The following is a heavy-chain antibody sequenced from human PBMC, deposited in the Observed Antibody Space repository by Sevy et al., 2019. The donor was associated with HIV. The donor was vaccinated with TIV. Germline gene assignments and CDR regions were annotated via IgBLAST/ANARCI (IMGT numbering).Heavy chain of an antibody. CDR3: ARDGVVTYYYYYGMDV. J-gene: IGHJ6*02. D-gene: IGHD3-3*01. V-gene: IGHV3-48*01. CDR2: ISSSSSTI. Sequence: GGSLRLSCAASGFTFSSYSMNWVRQAPGKGLEWVSYISSSSSTIYYADSVKGRLTISRDNAKNSLYMQMNSLRAEDTAVYYCARDGVVTYYYYYGMDVWGQGTTVTVSS. CDR1: GFTFSSYS.